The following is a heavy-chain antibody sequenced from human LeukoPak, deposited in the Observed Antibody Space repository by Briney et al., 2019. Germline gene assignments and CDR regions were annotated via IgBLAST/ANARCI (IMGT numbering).Heavy chain of an antibody. V-gene: IGHV3-30*02. D-gene: IGHD6-19*01. Sequence: GGSLRLSCAASGFTFSSYGMHWVRQAPGKGLEWVAFIRYDGSNKYYADSVKGRFTISRDNSKNTLYLQMNSLRAEDTAVYYCAKEVAVAAPLGDNWFDPWGQGTLVTVSS. CDR2: IRYDGSNK. CDR3: AKEVAVAAPLGDNWFDP. J-gene: IGHJ5*02. CDR1: GFTFSSYG.